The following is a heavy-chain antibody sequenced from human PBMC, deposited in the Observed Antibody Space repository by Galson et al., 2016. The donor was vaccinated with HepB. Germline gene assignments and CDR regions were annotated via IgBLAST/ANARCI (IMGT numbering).Heavy chain of an antibody. CDR2: ISGSGGST. Sequence: SLRLSCAASGFTFSSYAMSWVRQAPGKGLEWVSAISGSGGSTYYADAVKGRFTISRDNAKNSLYLQMNSLRDEDTAVYYCARVDEGYYYLIDYWGQGTLVTVSS. D-gene: IGHD3-22*01. V-gene: IGHV3-23*01. J-gene: IGHJ4*02. CDR1: GFTFSSYA. CDR3: ARVDEGYYYLIDY.